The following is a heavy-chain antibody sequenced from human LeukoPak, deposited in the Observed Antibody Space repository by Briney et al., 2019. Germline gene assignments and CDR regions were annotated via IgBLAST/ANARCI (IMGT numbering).Heavy chain of an antibody. CDR2: IAHDETNR. CDR1: GFTFGSYA. V-gene: IGHV3-30*04. J-gene: IGHJ4*02. D-gene: IGHD2-2*01. CDR3: ARDLTPGAPDYFDY. Sequence: GGSLRLSCAASGFTFGSYAMHWVRQAPGKGLEWVAVIAHDETNRFYADSVKGRFTISRDNSMNTLYLRMNSLRPEDTAVYFCARDLTPGAPDYFDYWGQGILVTVSS.